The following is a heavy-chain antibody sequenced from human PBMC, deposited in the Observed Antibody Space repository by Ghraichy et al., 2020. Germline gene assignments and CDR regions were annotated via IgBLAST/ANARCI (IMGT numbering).Heavy chain of an antibody. CDR1: GFTFSSYA. J-gene: IGHJ6*02. V-gene: IGHV3-64*01. D-gene: IGHD3-22*01. CDR3: ARELDYYDSSGYYFSYYYYYYGIEV. CDR2: ISSNGGST. Sequence: GSLRLSCAASGFTFSSYAMHWVRQAPGKGLEYVSAISSNGGSTYYANSVKGRFTISRDNSKNTLYLQMGSLRAEDMAVYYCARELDYYDSSGYYFSYYYYYYGIEVWGQGTTVTVSS.